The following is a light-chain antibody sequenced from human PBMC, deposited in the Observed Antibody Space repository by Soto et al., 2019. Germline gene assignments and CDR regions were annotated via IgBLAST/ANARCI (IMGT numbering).Light chain of an antibody. CDR2: EVS. V-gene: IGLV2-14*01. J-gene: IGLJ1*01. CDR3: SSYTDSRTYV. CDR1: SSDVGGYNY. Sequence: QSALTQPASVSGSRGQSITISWTGASSDVGGYNYVSWYQQHPGKAPKLMIYEVSNRPSGVSSRFSGSKSGNTASLTISGLQSEDEADYYCSSYTDSRTYVFGTGTKVTVL.